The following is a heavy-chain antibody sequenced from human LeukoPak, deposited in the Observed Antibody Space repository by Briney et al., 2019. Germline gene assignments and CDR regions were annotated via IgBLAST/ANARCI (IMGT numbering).Heavy chain of an antibody. J-gene: IGHJ2*01. CDR2: IYYSGST. CDR1: GGSISSYY. V-gene: IGHV4-59*08. CDR3: ARLLVTTVTTGGWYFDL. Sequence: SETLSLTCTVSGGSISSYYWSWIRQPPGKGLEWIGYIYYSGSTNYNPSLKSRVTISVDTSKNQFSLKLSSVTAADTAVYYCARLLVTTVTTGGWYFDLWGRGTLVTVSS. D-gene: IGHD4-17*01.